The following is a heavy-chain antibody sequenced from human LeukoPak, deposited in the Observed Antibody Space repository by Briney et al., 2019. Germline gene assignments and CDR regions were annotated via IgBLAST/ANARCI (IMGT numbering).Heavy chain of an antibody. V-gene: IGHV3-30*03. CDR3: TTFDM. Sequence: GGSLRLSCAASGFTFTNYGIHWVRLAPGKGLEWVAVISSDGSNKHYADFVKGRFTISRDDSKNTLYLQMNSLRVDDTALYYCTTFDMWGQGTMVTVSS. CDR2: ISSDGSNK. CDR1: GFTFTNYG. J-gene: IGHJ3*02.